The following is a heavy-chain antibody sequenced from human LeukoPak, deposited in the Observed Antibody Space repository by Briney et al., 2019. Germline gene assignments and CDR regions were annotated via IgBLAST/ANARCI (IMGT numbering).Heavy chain of an antibody. CDR3: ARRVYSSTAFDY. CDR2: IYYSGST. D-gene: IGHD6-13*01. CDR1: GGSISSYY. V-gene: IGHV4-59*08. Sequence: KPSETLSLTCTVSGGSISSYYWSWIRQPPGKGLEWIGYIYYSGSTNYNPSLKSRVTISVDTSKNQFSLKLSSVTAADTAVYYCARRVYSSTAFDYWGQGTLVTVSS. J-gene: IGHJ4*02.